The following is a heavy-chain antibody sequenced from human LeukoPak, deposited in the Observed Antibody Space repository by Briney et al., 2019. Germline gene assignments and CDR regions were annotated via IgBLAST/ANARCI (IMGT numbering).Heavy chain of an antibody. CDR1: GGTFSIYA. CDR2: IIPIFGTA. Sequence: ASVKVSCKCSGGTFSIYAISWVRQAPGRGLEWMGGIIPIFGTANYAQKFQGRVTITTDESTSTAYMALSSLRSEDTAVYYCARARGYSGYERNDYWGQGTLVTVSS. D-gene: IGHD5-12*01. V-gene: IGHV1-69*05. CDR3: ARARGYSGYERNDY. J-gene: IGHJ4*02.